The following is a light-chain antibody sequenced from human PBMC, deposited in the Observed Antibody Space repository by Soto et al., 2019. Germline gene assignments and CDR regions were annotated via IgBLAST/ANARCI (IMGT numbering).Light chain of an antibody. J-gene: IGKJ3*01. CDR2: KAS. Sequence: DIQMTQSPSTLSASVGDRVTITCRASQSIKNWLAWYQQKPGEAPKLLIYKASTLESGVPSRFSGSGSGTEFTLTISCLQPDDVATYYCQQYNNYPLSFGPGTKVDIK. V-gene: IGKV1-5*03. CDR1: QSIKNW. CDR3: QQYNNYPLS.